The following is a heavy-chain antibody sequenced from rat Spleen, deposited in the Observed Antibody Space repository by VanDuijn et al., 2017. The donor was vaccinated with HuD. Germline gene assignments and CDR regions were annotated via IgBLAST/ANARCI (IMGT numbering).Heavy chain of an antibody. J-gene: IGHJ3*01. CDR2: ISASGGTP. CDR1: GFTGFTFSNYD. Sequence: EVELVESGGGLVRPGRSMRLSCAASGFTGFTFSNYDMAWVRQAPTKGLEWVASISASGGTPYYRDSVRGRFTVSRDNAKNTLYLQMDSLRSEDTATYCCTRQDGRMYTTDQGGFAYWGQGTLVTVSS. CDR3: TRQDGRMYTTDQGGFAY. D-gene: IGHD1-6*01. V-gene: IGHV5-25*01.